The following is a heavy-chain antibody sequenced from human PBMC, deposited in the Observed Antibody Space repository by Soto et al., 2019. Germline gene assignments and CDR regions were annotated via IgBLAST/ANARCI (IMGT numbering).Heavy chain of an antibody. Sequence: PGGPLTLSCATCSFAFGDYYMSWIREAPGKGLEWVSDISGSSSHTNYADSVKGRFTISRDNAKNSLYLQMNSLRAEDTAVYYCAGPGKAAGVHRFEHWGHATLVT. J-gene: IGHJ5*02. D-gene: IGHD6-13*01. CDR2: ISGSSSHT. CDR1: SFAFGDYY. V-gene: IGHV3-11*06. CDR3: AGPGKAAGVHRFEH.